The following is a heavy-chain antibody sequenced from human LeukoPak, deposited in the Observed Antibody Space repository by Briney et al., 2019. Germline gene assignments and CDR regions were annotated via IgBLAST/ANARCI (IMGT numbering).Heavy chain of an antibody. Sequence: TGGSLRLSCAGSGFTLSSNWMHWVRQAPGKGLVWVSRFYSDGGRTNDADSVKGRFTISGDNAKNTQYLQMNSLRAEDTAVYHCARSGRGGAFDIWGQGTMVTVSS. J-gene: IGHJ3*02. CDR2: FYSDGGRT. CDR3: ARSGRGGAFDI. CDR1: GFTLSSNW. V-gene: IGHV3-74*01. D-gene: IGHD1-26*01.